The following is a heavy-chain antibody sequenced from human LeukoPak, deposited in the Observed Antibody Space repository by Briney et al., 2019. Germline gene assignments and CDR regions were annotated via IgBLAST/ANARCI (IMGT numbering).Heavy chain of an antibody. D-gene: IGHD6-19*01. CDR2: IYHSGST. J-gene: IGHJ6*02. CDR1: GGPISSSNW. Sequence: PSETLSLICAVSGGPISSSNWWSWVRQPPGKGLEWIGEIYHSGSTNYNPSLKSRVTISVDKSKNQFSLKLSSVTAADTAVYYCARQWLVRDYYGMDVWGQGTTVTVSS. CDR3: ARQWLVRDYYGMDV. V-gene: IGHV4-4*02.